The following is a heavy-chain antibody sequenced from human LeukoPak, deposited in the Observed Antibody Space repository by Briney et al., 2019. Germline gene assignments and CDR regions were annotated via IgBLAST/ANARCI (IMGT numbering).Heavy chain of an antibody. CDR1: GFTFSGYW. CDR3: ARGSGSYRPQDFDY. J-gene: IGHJ4*02. V-gene: IGHV3-7*01. CDR2: IKQDGSEK. Sequence: GGSLRLSCAVSGFTFSGYWMSWVRQTPGKGLEWVANIKQDGSEKYYVDSMKGRFTISRDNAKNSLYLQMNSLRAEDTAVYYCARGSGSYRPQDFDYWGQGTLVTVSS. D-gene: IGHD1-26*01.